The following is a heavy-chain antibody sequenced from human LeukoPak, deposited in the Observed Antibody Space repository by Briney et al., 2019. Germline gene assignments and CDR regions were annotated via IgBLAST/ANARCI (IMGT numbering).Heavy chain of an antibody. J-gene: IGHJ3*02. CDR1: GDTLSELS. CDR3: ATARATDSIERGEGTYEI. Sequence: ASVKVSCKVHGDTLSELSIHWVRQVPGKGLEWMGGFDPEAVEVVYAQTFQGRLTMTEDTSTETVYMDLSRLRSDDTAFYYCATARATDSIERGEGTYEIWGQGTMVIVSS. CDR2: FDPEAVEV. D-gene: IGHD3-16*01. V-gene: IGHV1-24*01.